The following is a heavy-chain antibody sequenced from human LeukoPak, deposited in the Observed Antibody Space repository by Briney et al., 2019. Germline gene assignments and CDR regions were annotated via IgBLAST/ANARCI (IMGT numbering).Heavy chain of an antibody. J-gene: IGHJ6*02. Sequence: GASLKVSSKASGYTFSNYDINWVRQATGQRLEWIGWMNPNSGNTGYAQKFQGRVTMIRNTSINTAYMELSSLRSEDTAVYYCARGGTRYCTSTSCSDYYYYGMDVWGQGTTVTVSS. CDR2: MNPNSGNT. D-gene: IGHD2-2*01. CDR1: GYTFSNYD. V-gene: IGHV1-8*01. CDR3: ARGGTRYCTSTSCSDYYYYGMDV.